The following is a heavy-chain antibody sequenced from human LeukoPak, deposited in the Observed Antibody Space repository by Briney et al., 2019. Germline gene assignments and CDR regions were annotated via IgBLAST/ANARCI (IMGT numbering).Heavy chain of an antibody. CDR1: GFTFSSYA. J-gene: IGHJ3*02. CDR3: AKDREYSDVYDASDI. V-gene: IGHV3-23*01. D-gene: IGHD5-12*01. CDR2: LSGSGGSA. Sequence: GGSLRLSCAASGFTFSSYAMSWVRQAPGKGLDWVSGLSGSGGSAYYADSVKGRFTISRDNSKNTRYLQMNTLRAEDTAVYYCAKDREYSDVYDASDIWGQGTLVTVSS.